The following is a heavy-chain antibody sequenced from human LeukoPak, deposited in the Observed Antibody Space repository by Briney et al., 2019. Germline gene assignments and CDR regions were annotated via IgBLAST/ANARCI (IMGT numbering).Heavy chain of an antibody. Sequence: PGGFLRLSCEGFGLTFSSYWMSWVRQAPGKGLEWVANIKQDGSEKYYVDSVKGRFTISRDNAKNSLYLQMNSLRAEDTAVYYCARAPREWLLGYYFDYWGQGTLVTVSS. CDR1: GLTFSSYW. CDR3: ARAPREWLLGYYFDY. V-gene: IGHV3-7*01. J-gene: IGHJ4*02. CDR2: IKQDGSEK. D-gene: IGHD3-3*01.